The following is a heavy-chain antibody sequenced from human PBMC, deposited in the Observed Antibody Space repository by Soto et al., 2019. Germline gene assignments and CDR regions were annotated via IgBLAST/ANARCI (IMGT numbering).Heavy chain of an antibody. CDR3: ARDRCTTDKCYTHHFDV. V-gene: IGHV1-18*04. CDR2: ISAYTGNT. Sequence: QVQLVQSGGEVTKPGASVKVSCTSSGYTFTSYGVSWVRQAPGQGLEWLGWISAYTGNTKQAQKFQDRVTLATEASTGTASLELRSLRSDDTAVYYCARDRCTTDKCYTHHFDVWGQGTTVTVSS. CDR1: GYTFTSYG. J-gene: IGHJ6*02. D-gene: IGHD2-8*01.